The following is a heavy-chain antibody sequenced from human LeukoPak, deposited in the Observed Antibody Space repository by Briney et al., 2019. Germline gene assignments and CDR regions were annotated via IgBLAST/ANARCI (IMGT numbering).Heavy chain of an antibody. D-gene: IGHD3-9*01. CDR3: ARVDSDDILTGCWSPNWFDP. CDR2: ISSSSSYI. Sequence: GGSLRLSCAASGFTFSSYSMNWVRQAPGKGLEWVSSISSSSSYIYYADSVKGRFTISRDNAKNSLYLQMNSLRAEDTAVYYCARVDSDDILTGCWSPNWFDPWGQGTLVTVSS. CDR1: GFTFSSYS. J-gene: IGHJ5*02. V-gene: IGHV3-21*01.